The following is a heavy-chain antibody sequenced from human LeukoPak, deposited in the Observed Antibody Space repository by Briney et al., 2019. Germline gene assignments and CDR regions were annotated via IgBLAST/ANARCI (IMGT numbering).Heavy chain of an antibody. D-gene: IGHD3-16*02. CDR2: IYTSGST. V-gene: IGHV4-4*07. CDR1: GGSISSYY. CDR3: ASPYDYVWGSYRY. Sequence: SETLSLTCTVSGGSISSYYWSWIRQPAGKGLEWIGRIYTSGSTNYNPSLKSRVTMSVDTSKNQISLKLSSVTAADTAVYYCASPYDYVWGSYRYWGQGTLVTVSS. J-gene: IGHJ4*02.